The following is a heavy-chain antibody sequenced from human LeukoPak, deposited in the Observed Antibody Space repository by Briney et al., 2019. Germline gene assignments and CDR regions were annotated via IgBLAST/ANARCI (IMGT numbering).Heavy chain of an antibody. J-gene: IGHJ4*02. CDR2: INHSGST. CDR1: GGSFSGYY. Sequence: SETLSLTCAVYGGSFSGYYWSWIRQPPGKGLEWIGEINHSGSTNYNPSLKSRITISVDTSKNQFSLKLSSVTAADTAVYYCARQQQLVPFDYWGQGTLVTVSS. D-gene: IGHD6-13*01. V-gene: IGHV4-34*01. CDR3: ARQQQLVPFDY.